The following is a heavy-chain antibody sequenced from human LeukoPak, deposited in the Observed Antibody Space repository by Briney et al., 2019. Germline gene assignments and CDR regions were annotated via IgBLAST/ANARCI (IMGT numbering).Heavy chain of an antibody. J-gene: IGHJ6*02. CDR1: GFTFSSYA. CDR3: AKAMSYYYYNYGMDV. CDR2: ISGSGGST. D-gene: IGHD5/OR15-5a*01. Sequence: PGGSLRLSCAASGFTFSSYAMSWVRQAPGKGLEWVSAISGSGGSTYYADSVKGRFTISRDNSKNTLYLQMNSLRAEDTAVYYCAKAMSYYYYNYGMDVWGQGTTVTVSS. V-gene: IGHV3-23*01.